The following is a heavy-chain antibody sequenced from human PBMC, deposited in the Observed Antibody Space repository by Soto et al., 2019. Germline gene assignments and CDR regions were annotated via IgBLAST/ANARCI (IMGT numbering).Heavy chain of an antibody. D-gene: IGHD2-2*01. V-gene: IGHV4-59*08. CDR2: IYYSGST. Sequence: SETLSLTCTVSGGSISSYYWSWIRQPPGKGLEWIGYIYYSGSTNYNPSLKSRVTISVDTSKNQFSLKLSSVTAADTAVYYCARLFYQPLDNWFDPWGQGTLVTVSS. CDR3: ARLFYQPLDNWFDP. CDR1: GGSISSYY. J-gene: IGHJ5*02.